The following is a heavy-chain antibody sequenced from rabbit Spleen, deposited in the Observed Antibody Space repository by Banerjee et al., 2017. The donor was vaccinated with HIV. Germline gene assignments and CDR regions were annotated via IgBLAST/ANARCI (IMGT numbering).Heavy chain of an antibody. J-gene: IGHJ6*01. CDR2: IYVNSGST. D-gene: IGHD1-1*01. Sequence: QEQLVESGGGLVKPGGTLTLTCKVSGIDFSSWYYMCWVRQAPGKGLELIGCIYVNSGSTWYASWVNGRFSISRENAQNTVFLQMTSLTAADTATYFCARDTSSSFSSYGMDLWGQGTLVTVS. CDR3: ARDTSSSFSSYGMDL. V-gene: IGHV1S43*01. CDR1: GIDFSSWYY.